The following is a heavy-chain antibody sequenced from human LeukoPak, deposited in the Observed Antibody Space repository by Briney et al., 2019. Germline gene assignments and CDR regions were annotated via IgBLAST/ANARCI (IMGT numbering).Heavy chain of an antibody. V-gene: IGHV1-8*01. Sequence: ASVKVSCKASGYTFTSYDINWVRQATGQGLEWMGWMNPNSGNTGYAQKFQGRVTMTRNTSISTAYMELSSLRSEDTAVYYCARTSIAAARGYFDYWGQGTLVTVSS. J-gene: IGHJ4*02. CDR3: ARTSIAAARGYFDY. CDR1: GYTFTSYD. D-gene: IGHD6-13*01. CDR2: MNPNSGNT.